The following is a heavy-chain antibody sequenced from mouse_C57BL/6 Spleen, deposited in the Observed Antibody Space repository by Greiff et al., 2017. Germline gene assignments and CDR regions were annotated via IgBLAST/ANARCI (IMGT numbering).Heavy chain of an antibody. D-gene: IGHD2-5*01. CDR2: IHPNSGST. CDR3: ARSGYSNYGSWFAY. CDR1: GYTFTSYW. Sequence: QVQLQQPGAELVKPGASVKLSCKASGYTFTSYWMHWVKQRPGQGLEWIGMIHPNSGSTNYNEKFKSKATLTVDKSSSTAYMQLSSLTSEDSAVXYCARSGYSNYGSWFAYWGQGTLVTVSA. J-gene: IGHJ3*01. V-gene: IGHV1-64*01.